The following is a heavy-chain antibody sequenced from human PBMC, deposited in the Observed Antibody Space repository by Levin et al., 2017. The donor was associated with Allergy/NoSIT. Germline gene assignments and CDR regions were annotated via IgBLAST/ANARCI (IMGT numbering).Heavy chain of an antibody. V-gene: IGHV4-59*01. CDR2: MHYTGST. Sequence: PSETLSLTCTVSGASISSYYWTWIRQPPGKGLEWVGYMHYTGSTSYNPSLKSRVTISLDTSKNQFSLKLNSVTAADTAVYFCARDVAGNCYFDFWGQGTLVTVSS. J-gene: IGHJ4*03. CDR1: GASISSYY. D-gene: IGHD4-23*01. CDR3: ARDVAGNCYFDF.